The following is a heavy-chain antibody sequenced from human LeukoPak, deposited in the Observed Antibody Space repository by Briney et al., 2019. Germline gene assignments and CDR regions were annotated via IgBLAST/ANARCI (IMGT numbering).Heavy chain of an antibody. CDR3: ARDSDYDVQYFQH. CDR2: ISYDGSNK. CDR1: GFTFSSYA. J-gene: IGHJ1*01. V-gene: IGHV3-30-3*01. D-gene: IGHD5-12*01. Sequence: PGGSLRLSCAASGFTFSSYAMHWVRQAPGKGLEWVAVISYDGSNKYYADSVKGRFTISRDNSKNTLYLQMNSLRAEDTAVYYCARDSDYDVQYFQHWGQGTLVTVSS.